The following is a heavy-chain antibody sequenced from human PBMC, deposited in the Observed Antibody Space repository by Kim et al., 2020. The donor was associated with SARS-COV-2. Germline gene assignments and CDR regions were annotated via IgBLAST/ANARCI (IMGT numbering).Heavy chain of an antibody. V-gene: IGHV3-30*07. J-gene: IGHJ4*02. Sequence: AKSLKGRFTISRDNSKNTLYLQMNSLRAEDTAVYYCARDQSAGYSSSWNDYWGQGTLVTVSS. D-gene: IGHD6-13*01. CDR3: ARDQSAGYSSSWNDY.